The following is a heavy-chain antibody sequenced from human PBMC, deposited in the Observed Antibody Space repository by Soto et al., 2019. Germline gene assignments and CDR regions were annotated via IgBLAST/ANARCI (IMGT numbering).Heavy chain of an antibody. V-gene: IGHV3-23*01. CDR2: ISGSGIST. J-gene: IGHJ4*02. CDR3: ATSPASGGTSYYFDY. Sequence: PGGSLRLSCAASGFTFSSYAMTWVRQAPGKGLEWVSTISGSGISTYYADSVRGRITISRDNSKNSLYLQMNSVSDEDKAVYYCATSPASGGTSYYFDYWGQGTRVTVSS. CDR1: GFTFSSYA. D-gene: IGHD6-13*01.